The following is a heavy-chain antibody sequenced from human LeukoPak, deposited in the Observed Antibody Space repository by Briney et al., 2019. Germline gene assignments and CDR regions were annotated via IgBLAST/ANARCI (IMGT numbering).Heavy chain of an antibody. D-gene: IGHD3-10*01. Sequence: GGSLRLSCAASGFTFSSYAMTWVRQAPGKGLEWVSSISGSGGTTYYADSVKGRFTISRDNSKNTLYLQMNSLRAEDTAVYCCAKDGRGSGSYYYFDYWGQGTLVTVS. V-gene: IGHV3-23*01. J-gene: IGHJ4*02. CDR2: ISGSGGTT. CDR1: GFTFSSYA. CDR3: AKDGRGSGSYYYFDY.